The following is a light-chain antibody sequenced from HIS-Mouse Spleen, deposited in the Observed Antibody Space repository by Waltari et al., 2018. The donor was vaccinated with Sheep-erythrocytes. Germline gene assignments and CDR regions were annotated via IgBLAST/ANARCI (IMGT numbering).Light chain of an antibody. V-gene: IGLV2-14*02. J-gene: IGLJ1*01. CDR3: CSYAGSYNHV. CDR2: EGR. CDR1: SSAVGSYNL. Sequence: QSALTQPASVSGSPGQSITISCTGTSSAVGSYNLVSWYQQHPGKAPKLMIYEGRKRPSGVPDRFSGSKSGNTASLTISGLQAEDEADYYCCSYAGSYNHVFATGTKVTVL.